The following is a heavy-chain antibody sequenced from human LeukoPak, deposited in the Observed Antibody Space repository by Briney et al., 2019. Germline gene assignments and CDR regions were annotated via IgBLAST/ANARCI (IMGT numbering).Heavy chain of an antibody. Sequence: GGSLRLSCAASGLPFSGYAMNWVRQAPGKGLEWVSDISGSGGSTNYADSVRGRFTVSRDNSKDTLYLQMNSLRAEDAALYYCAKVASYSRAGRGGYYDYWGQGTLVSVSS. J-gene: IGHJ4*02. CDR1: GLPFSGYA. CDR2: ISGSGGST. CDR3: AKVASYSRAGRGGYYDY. V-gene: IGHV3-23*01. D-gene: IGHD1-1*01.